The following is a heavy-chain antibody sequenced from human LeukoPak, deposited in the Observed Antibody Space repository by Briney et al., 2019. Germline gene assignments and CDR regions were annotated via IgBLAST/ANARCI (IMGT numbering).Heavy chain of an antibody. V-gene: IGHV1-2*02. CDR3: ARDPKLRYLGGFDY. D-gene: IGHD3-9*01. Sequence: ASVKVSCKASGYTFTGHYMHWVRQAPGQGLEWMGWINPNSGGTNYAQKFQGRVTMTRDTSISTAYMELSRLRSDDTAVYYCARDPKLRYLGGFDYWGQGTLVTVSS. CDR1: GYTFTGHY. CDR2: INPNSGGT. J-gene: IGHJ4*02.